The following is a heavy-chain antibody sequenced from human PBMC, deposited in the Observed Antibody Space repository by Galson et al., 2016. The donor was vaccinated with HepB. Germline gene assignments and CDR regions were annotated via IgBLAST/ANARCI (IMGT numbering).Heavy chain of an antibody. CDR3: ARSGLDYYYYGMDI. Sequence: SVKVSCKASGYTFISYYIHWVRQAPGQGLEWMAIIHPSGGSTTYAQKFQGRITMTRDTSTSTVYMELSSLRSEDTAVYYCARSGLDYYYYGMDIWGQGTTVTVSS. CDR1: GYTFISYY. CDR2: IHPSGGST. J-gene: IGHJ6*02. V-gene: IGHV1-46*01.